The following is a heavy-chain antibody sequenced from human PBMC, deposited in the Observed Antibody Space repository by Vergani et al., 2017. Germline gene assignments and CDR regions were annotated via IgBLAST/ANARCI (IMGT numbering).Heavy chain of an antibody. Sequence: QVQLQESGPGLVKPSQTLSLTCTVSGGSISSGDYYWSWIRQPPGKGLEWIGYIYYSGSTYYNPYLKSRVTISVDTSKNQFSLKLSSVTAADTAVYYCAXAIKGSSGPHYFDYWGQGTLVTVSS. CDR2: IYYSGST. D-gene: IGHD6-19*01. V-gene: IGHV4-30-4*08. CDR3: AXAIKGSSGPHYFDY. CDR1: GGSISSGDYY. J-gene: IGHJ4*02.